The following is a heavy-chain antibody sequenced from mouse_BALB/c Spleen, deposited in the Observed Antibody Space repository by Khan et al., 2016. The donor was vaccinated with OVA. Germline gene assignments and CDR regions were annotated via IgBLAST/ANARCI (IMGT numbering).Heavy chain of an antibody. V-gene: IGHV6-3*01. CDR3: TGGLTY. CDR1: GFIFSSYW. D-gene: IGHD2-4*01. CDR2: IRFKSDNYAT. Sequence: EVKLEESGGGLVRPGGSMKLSCVASGFIFSSYWMSWVRHSPEKGLDWVAEIRFKSDNYATHYAESVKGTFTISRDDSKSRLYLQMNSLRAEDTGIYYCTGGLTYWGQGTLVTVSA. J-gene: IGHJ3*01.